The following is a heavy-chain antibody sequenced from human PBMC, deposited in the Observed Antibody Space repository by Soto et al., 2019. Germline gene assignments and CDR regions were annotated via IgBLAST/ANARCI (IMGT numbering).Heavy chain of an antibody. Sequence: EVHLLESGGGLVQPGGSLRLSCAASGFSFSTYAMSWVRQAPGKGLEWVSAISGSGGSTYYADSVKGRFTISRDNSKNTLYLQMNTLRAEDTAVYYCAKGVTIFGVVGNWFDPWGQGTLVTVSS. CDR3: AKGVTIFGVVGNWFDP. D-gene: IGHD3-3*01. CDR2: ISGSGGST. V-gene: IGHV3-23*01. CDR1: GFSFSTYA. J-gene: IGHJ5*02.